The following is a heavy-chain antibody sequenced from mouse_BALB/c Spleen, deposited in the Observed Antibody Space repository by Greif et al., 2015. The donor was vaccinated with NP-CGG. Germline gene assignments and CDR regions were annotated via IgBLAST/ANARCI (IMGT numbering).Heavy chain of an antibody. CDR3: ARRTGTEAMDH. D-gene: IGHD4-1*01. CDR2: IYPGSGNT. V-gene: IGHV1-84*02. CDR1: GYTFTDYY. Sequence: LVESGPELVKPGASVKISCKASGYTFTDYYINWVKQKPGQGLEWIGWIYPGSGNTKYNEKFRGKATLTVDTSSSTAYMQLSSLTSEDTAVYFCARRTGTEAMDHWGQGTSVTVSS. J-gene: IGHJ4*01.